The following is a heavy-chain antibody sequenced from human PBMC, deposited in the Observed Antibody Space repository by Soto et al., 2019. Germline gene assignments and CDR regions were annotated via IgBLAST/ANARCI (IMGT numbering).Heavy chain of an antibody. CDR3: ARGGQLPPINWFDP. Sequence: SETLSLTCTVSGGSISSYYWSWIRQPPGKGLEWIGYTYYSGSTNYNPSLKSRVTISVDTSKNQFSLKLSSVTAADTAVYFCARGGQLPPINWFDPWGQGALVTVSS. CDR1: GGSISSYY. CDR2: TYYSGST. D-gene: IGHD6-6*01. V-gene: IGHV4-59*01. J-gene: IGHJ5*02.